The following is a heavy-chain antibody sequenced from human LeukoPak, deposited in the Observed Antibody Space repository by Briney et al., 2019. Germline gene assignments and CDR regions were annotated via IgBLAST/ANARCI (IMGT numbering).Heavy chain of an antibody. V-gene: IGHV3-48*03. CDR2: ISSSGSTI. CDR3: ARVRWWLGSSWCAFDI. D-gene: IGHD6-13*01. J-gene: IGHJ3*02. Sequence: GGSLRLSCAASGFTFSSYEMNWVRQAPGKGLEWVSYISSSGSTIYYADSVKGRFTISRDNAKNSLYLQMNSLRDEDTAVYYCARVRWWLGSSWCAFDIWGQGTMVTVSS. CDR1: GFTFSSYE.